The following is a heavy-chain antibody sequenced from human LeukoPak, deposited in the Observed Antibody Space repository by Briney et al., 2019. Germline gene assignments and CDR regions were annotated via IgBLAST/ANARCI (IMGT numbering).Heavy chain of an antibody. J-gene: IGHJ4*02. CDR2: INHSGST. V-gene: IGHV4-39*07. D-gene: IGHD5-18*01. Sequence: PSETLSLTCTVSGGSISSSSYYWGWIRQPPGKGLEWIGEINHSGSTNYNPSLKSRVTISVDTSKNQFSLKLSSVTAADTAVYYCARVYSYGGDYWGQGTLVTVSS. CDR1: GGSISSSSYY. CDR3: ARVYSYGGDY.